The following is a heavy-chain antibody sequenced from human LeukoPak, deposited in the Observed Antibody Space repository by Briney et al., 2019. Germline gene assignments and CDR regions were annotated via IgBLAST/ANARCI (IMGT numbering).Heavy chain of an antibody. J-gene: IGHJ4*02. Sequence: PGRSLRLSCAASGFTFSSYAMHWVRQAPGKGLEWVAVISYDGSNKYYADSVKGRFTISRDNSKNTLYLQMNSLRAEDTAVYYCARDSEAVTTFLFVYWGQGTLVTVSS. CDR1: GFTFSSYA. V-gene: IGHV3-30-3*01. CDR3: ARDSEAVTTFLFVY. D-gene: IGHD4-17*01. CDR2: ISYDGSNK.